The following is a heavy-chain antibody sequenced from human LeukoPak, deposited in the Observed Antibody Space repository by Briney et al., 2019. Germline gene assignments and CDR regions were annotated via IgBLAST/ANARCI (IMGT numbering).Heavy chain of an antibody. CDR3: SRVQLIVVVTAIPYYFDY. CDR1: GFTFGDYA. D-gene: IGHD2-21*02. Sequence: GGSLRLSCTTSGFTFGDYAMSWFRQAPGKGLESVGIITIKAYGGTTEYAASVKGRFTISRDDSKSIAYLQMNSLKTEDTAVYYCSRVQLIVVVTAIPYYFDYWGQGTLVTVSS. CDR2: ITIKAYGGTT. V-gene: IGHV3-49*03. J-gene: IGHJ4*02.